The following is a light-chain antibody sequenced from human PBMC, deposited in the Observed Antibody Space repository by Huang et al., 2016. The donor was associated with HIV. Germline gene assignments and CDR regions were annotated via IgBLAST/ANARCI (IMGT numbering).Light chain of an antibody. CDR2: AAA. Sequence: QLTQSPSSLSMSVGDRVIITCQASQDIANSLAWYQQKPGRAPKLLISAAATLQSGVQSSFSVGSAGTYFTLLITNLQPNDFASYYFQQLHSYPITFGQGTRLDI. CDR1: QDIANS. CDR3: QQLHSYPIT. J-gene: IGKJ5*01. V-gene: IGKV1-9*01.